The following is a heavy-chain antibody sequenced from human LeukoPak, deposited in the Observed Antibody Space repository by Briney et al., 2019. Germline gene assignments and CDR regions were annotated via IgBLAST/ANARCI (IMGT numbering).Heavy chain of an antibody. CDR1: GYNFTNYW. Sequence: GESLKISCKGSGYNFTNYWIGWVRQMPGKGLEWMGIIYPGDSDTRYSPSFQGQVTISADKSISTAYLQWSSLQASDSAMYYCARRAGAYSHPYDYWGQGTLVTVSS. V-gene: IGHV5-51*01. D-gene: IGHD4/OR15-4a*01. CDR3: ARRAGAYSHPYDY. J-gene: IGHJ4*02. CDR2: IYPGDSDT.